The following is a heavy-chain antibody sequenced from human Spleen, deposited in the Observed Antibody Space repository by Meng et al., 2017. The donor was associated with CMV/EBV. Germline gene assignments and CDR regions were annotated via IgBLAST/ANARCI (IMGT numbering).Heavy chain of an antibody. Sequence: SVKVSCKASGGTFSSYAFSWVRQAPGQGLEWTGGIIPIFGTPNYAKKFQGRVTITTDESTSTVYMEMSSLRSEATAVYYCARDQGARPGYWGQGTLVTVSS. CDR2: IIPIFGTP. J-gene: IGHJ4*02. V-gene: IGHV1-69*05. D-gene: IGHD1-26*01. CDR3: ARDQGARPGY. CDR1: GGTFSSYA.